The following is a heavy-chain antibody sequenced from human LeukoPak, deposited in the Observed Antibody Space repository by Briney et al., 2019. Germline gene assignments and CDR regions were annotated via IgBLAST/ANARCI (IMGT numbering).Heavy chain of an antibody. Sequence: GGSLRLSCAACGFTVSSNYMSWVRQAPGKGLKWVSVIYSGGSTYYADSVKGRFTISRDNSKNTLYLQMNSLRAEDTAVYYCARDRACSSTSCYSDAFDIWGQGTLVTVSS. CDR2: IYSGGST. CDR1: GFTVSSNY. J-gene: IGHJ3*02. V-gene: IGHV3-53*01. CDR3: ARDRACSSTSCYSDAFDI. D-gene: IGHD2-2*02.